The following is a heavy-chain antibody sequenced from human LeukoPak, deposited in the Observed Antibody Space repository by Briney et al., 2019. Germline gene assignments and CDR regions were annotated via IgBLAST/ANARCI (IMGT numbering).Heavy chain of an antibody. CDR2: ISSSTSSI. CDR1: GFTFSSSH. D-gene: IGHD5-24*01. CDR3: AKDGLATIEGVDY. Sequence: GALRLSCAASGFTFSSSHMNWVRQAPGKGLEWVSFISSSTSSIYYADSVKGRFTISRDNAKNSLYLQMNSLRAEDMALYYCAKDGLATIEGVDYWGQGTLVTVSS. V-gene: IGHV3-48*04. J-gene: IGHJ4*02.